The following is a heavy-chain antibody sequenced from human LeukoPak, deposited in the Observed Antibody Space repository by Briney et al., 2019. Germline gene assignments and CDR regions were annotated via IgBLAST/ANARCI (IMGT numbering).Heavy chain of an antibody. Sequence: GASVNVSCKASGFRFSSFGVSWVRQAPGQGLEWMGRISNYFGVTHYAEKFEDRVTMTVDTSTTTVYMELRSLKYDDTATYYCARDSDYSGNGNGDWFDPWGQGTVVIVSS. V-gene: IGHV1-18*04. J-gene: IGHJ5*02. CDR3: ARDSDYSGNGNGDWFDP. CDR2: ISNYFGVT. D-gene: IGHD4-11*01. CDR1: GFRFSSFG.